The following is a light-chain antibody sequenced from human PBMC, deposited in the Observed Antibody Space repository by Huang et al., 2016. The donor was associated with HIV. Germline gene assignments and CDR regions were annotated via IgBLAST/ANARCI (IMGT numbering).Light chain of an antibody. V-gene: IGKV1-NL1*01. CDR2: ATS. Sequence: DIQMTHSPSSLSASVGDRVTITCRASQGITKSLVWYQQKPGKAPKLLLFATSRLERGVPSRCSGSGSGTDFTLTISRLQPEDFATYYCQQYYNTPYTFGQGTKLEIK. J-gene: IGKJ2*01. CDR3: QQYYNTPYT. CDR1: QGITKS.